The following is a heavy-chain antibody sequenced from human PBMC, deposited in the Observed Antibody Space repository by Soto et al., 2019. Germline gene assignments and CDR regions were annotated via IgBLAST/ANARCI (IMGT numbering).Heavy chain of an antibody. J-gene: IGHJ4*02. D-gene: IGHD3-3*01. CDR2: ITPGNGNT. Sequence: QVQLVQSGAEVKKPGASVKVYCKASGYTFTSYAMNRVRQAPGQRLVWIGWITPGNGNTKYSQKFQGRVTITRDTSASTAYMELSSLRSEDTAVYYCARVYAFWSGYYFDYWGQGTLFTVSS. V-gene: IGHV1-3*01. CDR3: ARVYAFWSGYYFDY. CDR1: GYTFTSYA.